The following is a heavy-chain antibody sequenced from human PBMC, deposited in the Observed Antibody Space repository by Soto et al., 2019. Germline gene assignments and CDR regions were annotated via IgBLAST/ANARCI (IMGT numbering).Heavy chain of an antibody. V-gene: IGHV3-23*01. CDR3: AKEAKDYALEYFDY. D-gene: IGHD4-17*01. CDR2: VSGTGSAT. J-gene: IGHJ4*02. CDR1: GFTFNRYA. Sequence: GGSLRLSCVASGFTFNRYAMSRVRQAPGKGPEWVAGVSGTGSATYYAESVKGRFSVSRDNSKNTLYLQMNSLRAEDTAVYYCAKEAKDYALEYFDYWGQGTPVTVSS.